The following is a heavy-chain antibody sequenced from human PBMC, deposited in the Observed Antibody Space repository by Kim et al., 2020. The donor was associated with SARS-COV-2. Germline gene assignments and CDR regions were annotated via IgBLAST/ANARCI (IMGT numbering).Heavy chain of an antibody. CDR3: ARVHYYDTSAYGAFDI. J-gene: IGHJ3*02. Sequence: ASVKVSCKAFGYTFTTYYMHWVRQAPGQGLEWIGIINPSGGGSNYAQKFQGRVIMTRDTSTSTVYMELSSLRSEDTAMYYCARVHYYDTSAYGAFDIWGQGTLVTVSS. V-gene: IGHV1-46*01. CDR1: GYTFTTYY. D-gene: IGHD3-22*01. CDR2: INPSGGGS.